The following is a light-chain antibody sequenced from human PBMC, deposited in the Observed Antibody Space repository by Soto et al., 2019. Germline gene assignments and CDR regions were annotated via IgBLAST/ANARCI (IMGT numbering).Light chain of an antibody. CDR1: QSVGGY. CDR2: GAS. Sequence: EIVLTQSPATLSLSRGERATLSCRASQSVGGYLGWYQQKPGQAPRLLIYGASNRATGIPARFSGSGSGTDFTLTISSLEPEDSAVYYCQQRSNWGLTFGGGTKVEIK. V-gene: IGKV3-11*01. J-gene: IGKJ4*01. CDR3: QQRSNWGLT.